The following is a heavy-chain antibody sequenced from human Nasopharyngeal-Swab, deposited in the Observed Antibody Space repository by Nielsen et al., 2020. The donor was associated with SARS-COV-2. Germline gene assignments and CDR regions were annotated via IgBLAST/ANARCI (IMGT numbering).Heavy chain of an antibody. J-gene: IGHJ6*03. V-gene: IGHV4-39*01. CDR2: IYYSGST. Sequence: SETLSLTCTVSGGSISSSSYYWGWIRQPPGKGLEWIGSIYYSGSTYYNPFLKSRVTISVDTSKNQFSLKLSSVTAADTAVYYCATYGYGSYYYYYMDVWGKGTTVTVSS. CDR3: ATYGYGSYYYYYMDV. D-gene: IGHD5-18*01. CDR1: GGSISSSSYY.